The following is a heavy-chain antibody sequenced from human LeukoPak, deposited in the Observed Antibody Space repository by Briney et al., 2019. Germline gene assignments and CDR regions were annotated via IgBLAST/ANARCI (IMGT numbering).Heavy chain of an antibody. CDR1: GYTLTQLS. CDR3: ARVGLRYFDWYWFDP. D-gene: IGHD3-9*01. V-gene: IGHV1-24*01. CDR2: FDPEDGET. J-gene: IGHJ5*02. Sequence: ASVKVSCKVSGYTLTQLSMHWVRQAPGKGLEWMGGFDPEDGETIYAQKFQGRVTMTEDTSTDTAYMELSSLRSEDTAVYYCARVGLRYFDWYWFDPWGQGTLVTVSS.